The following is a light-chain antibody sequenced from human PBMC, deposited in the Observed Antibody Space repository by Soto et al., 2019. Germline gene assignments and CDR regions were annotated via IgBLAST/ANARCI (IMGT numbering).Light chain of an antibody. CDR3: KQGYSVPLT. J-gene: IGKJ4*01. CDR1: QSISTY. V-gene: IGKV1-39*01. CDR2: GAS. Sequence: DIQMTQSPSSLTASVGDRVIITCRASQSISTYLNWYQQKPGKAPKLLIFGASTLHTGVPSRFSGSTSGTDFTLTITNLELEDFATYFCKQGYSVPLTFGGGTNVEIK.